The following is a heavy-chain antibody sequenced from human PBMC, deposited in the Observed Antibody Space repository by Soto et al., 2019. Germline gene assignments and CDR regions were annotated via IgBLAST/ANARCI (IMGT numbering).Heavy chain of an antibody. Sequence: QVQLVQSGAEVKKPGSSVKVSCKASGGTFSSYTISWVRQAPGQGLEWMGRIIPILGIANYAQKFQGRVTITADKSTSTAYMELSSLRSEDTAVYYCAISVDTARGPGYYFDYWGQGTLVTVSS. V-gene: IGHV1-69*02. CDR3: AISVDTARGPGYYFDY. CDR1: GGTFSSYT. D-gene: IGHD5-18*01. CDR2: IIPILGIA. J-gene: IGHJ4*02.